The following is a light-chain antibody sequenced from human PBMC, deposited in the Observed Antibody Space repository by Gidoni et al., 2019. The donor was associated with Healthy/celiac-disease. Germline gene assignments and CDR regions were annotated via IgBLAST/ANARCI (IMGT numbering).Light chain of an antibody. J-gene: IGKJ1*01. CDR2: AAS. CDR1: QGISNY. CDR3: QQYYSYPWT. V-gene: IGKV1-8*01. Sequence: AIRMTQSPSSFSASTGDRVTITCRASQGISNYLAWYQQKPGKAPKLLIYAASTLQSGVPSRFSGSGSGTDYTLTISCLQSEDFATYYCQQYYSYPWTFGQGTKVEIK.